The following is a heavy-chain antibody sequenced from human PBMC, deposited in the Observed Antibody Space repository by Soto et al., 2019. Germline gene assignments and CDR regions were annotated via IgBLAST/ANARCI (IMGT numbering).Heavy chain of an antibody. CDR3: ARVVYYTRGPHCFDY. CDR1: GGSVSSGNYY. Sequence: PSETLSLTCTVSGGSVSSGNYYWSWIRQPPGKGLEWIGYIYSSGSTNYNPSLKSRVTISADTPKNQFSLRLSSVTAADTALYYCARVVYYTRGPHCFDYWGQGTLVTVSS. CDR2: IYSSGST. D-gene: IGHD1-26*01. V-gene: IGHV4-61*01. J-gene: IGHJ4*02.